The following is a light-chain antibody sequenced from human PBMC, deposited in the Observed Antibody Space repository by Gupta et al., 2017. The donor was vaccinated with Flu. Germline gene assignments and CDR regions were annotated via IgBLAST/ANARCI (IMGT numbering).Light chain of an antibody. CDR3: CSYAGTYVPYV. J-gene: IGLJ1*01. Sequence: TISFTGTSMDVGGYDYVSWYQHHPCKAPKFLIYDVTKRPSGVPERFSGSKSGNTASLTISGLQAEDEADYYCCSYAGTYVPYVFGSGTKVTVL. CDR2: DVT. CDR1: SMDVGGYDY. V-gene: IGLV2-11*01.